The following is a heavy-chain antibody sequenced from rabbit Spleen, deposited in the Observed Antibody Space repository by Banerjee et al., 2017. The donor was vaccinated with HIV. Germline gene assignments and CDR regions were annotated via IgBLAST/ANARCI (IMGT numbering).Heavy chain of an antibody. J-gene: IGHJ6*01. CDR2: IELGSSGFT. CDR1: GFSFSGSSY. CDR3: ARDSGSSFSSYGMDL. D-gene: IGHD8-1*01. V-gene: IGHV1S45*01. Sequence: QEQLEESGGDLVKPGASLTLTCTASGFSFSGSSYICWVRQAPGKGLEWIACIELGSSGFTYFASWAKGRFTISKTSSTTVTLQMTSLTAADTATYFCARDSGSSFSSYGMDLWGPGTLVTVS.